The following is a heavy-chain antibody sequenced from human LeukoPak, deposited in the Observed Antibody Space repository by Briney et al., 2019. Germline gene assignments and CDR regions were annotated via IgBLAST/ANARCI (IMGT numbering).Heavy chain of an antibody. CDR1: GYSFTSYW. V-gene: IGHV5-51*01. CDR3: ARPALYHVGLYAFDI. J-gene: IGHJ3*02. CDR2: IFPGDSDT. D-gene: IGHD2-15*01. Sequence: GESLKIARKGYGYSFTSYWIGWGRQMPGKGLEWMGIIFPGDSDTRYSPSLQGQVTISADKSISTAYLQWSSLKASDTAMYYCARPALYHVGLYAFDIWGQGTMVTVSS.